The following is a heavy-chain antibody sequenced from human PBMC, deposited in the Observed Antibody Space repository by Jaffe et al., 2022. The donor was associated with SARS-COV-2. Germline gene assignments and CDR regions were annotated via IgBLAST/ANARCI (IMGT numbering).Heavy chain of an antibody. CDR3: ARGWGNGSGD. J-gene: IGHJ4*02. CDR2: INHSGST. V-gene: IGHV4-34*01. D-gene: IGHD3-10*01. CDR1: GGSFSGYY. Sequence: QVQLQQWGAGLLKPSETLSLTCAVYGGSFSGYYWSWIRQPPGKGLEWIGEINHSGSTNYNPSLKSRVTISVDTSKNQFSLKLSSVTAADTAVYYCARGWGNGSGDWGQGTLVTVSS.